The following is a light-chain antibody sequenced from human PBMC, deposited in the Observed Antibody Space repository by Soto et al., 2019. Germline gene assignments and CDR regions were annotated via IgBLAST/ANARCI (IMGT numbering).Light chain of an antibody. CDR1: SSDVGGYNY. CDR3: SSYAGTNTI. V-gene: IGLV2-8*01. J-gene: IGLJ2*01. Sequence: QSALTQPPSASGSPGQSVTISCTGTSSDVGGYNYVSWYQHHPGKGPKLMIYEVSKWPSGVPDRFSGSKSGNTASLTVSGLQEEDEADYYCSSYAGTNTIFGGGTKLTVL. CDR2: EVS.